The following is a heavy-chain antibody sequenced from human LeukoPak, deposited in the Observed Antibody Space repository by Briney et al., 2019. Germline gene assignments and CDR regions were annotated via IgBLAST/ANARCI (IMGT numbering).Heavy chain of an antibody. J-gene: IGHJ4*02. CDR1: GFTFSSYG. D-gene: IGHD1-26*01. CDR3: ARELPRVGASDY. Sequence: PGGSLRLSCAASGFTFSSYGMHWARQAPGKGLEWVAVIWYDGSNKYYADSVKGRFTISRDNSKNTLYLQMNGLRAEDTAVYYCARELPRVGASDYWGQGTLVTVSS. V-gene: IGHV3-33*01. CDR2: IWYDGSNK.